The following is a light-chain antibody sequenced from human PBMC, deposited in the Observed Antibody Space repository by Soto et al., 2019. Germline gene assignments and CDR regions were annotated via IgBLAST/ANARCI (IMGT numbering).Light chain of an antibody. CDR1: QSVSSNH. CDR3: QRYGSTPLT. CDR2: GAS. J-gene: IGKJ4*01. Sequence: IVLTQSPGTLSLSPGERATLSCRASQSVSSNHLAWYQQKPGQAPRLLIYGASTRASGIPDRFSGSGSGTDFTLTIRRLEPEDLAVYYCQRYGSTPLTFGGGTKVDIK. V-gene: IGKV3-20*01.